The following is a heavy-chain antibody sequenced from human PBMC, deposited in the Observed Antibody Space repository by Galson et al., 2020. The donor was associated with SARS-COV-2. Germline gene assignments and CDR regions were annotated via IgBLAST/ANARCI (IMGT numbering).Heavy chain of an antibody. V-gene: IGHV4-30-2*01. D-gene: IGHD4-4*01. Sequence: SETLSLTCAVSGGSIRSDNYSWSWIRQPPGKGLEWIGYFYHSGNTYYNPSLKSRVTISVDRSKNRVSLKLSSVTAADTAVYYCASYRDTDYFDYWGQGTLVTVSS. J-gene: IGHJ4*02. CDR2: FYHSGNT. CDR3: ASYRDTDYFDY. CDR1: GGSIRSDNYS.